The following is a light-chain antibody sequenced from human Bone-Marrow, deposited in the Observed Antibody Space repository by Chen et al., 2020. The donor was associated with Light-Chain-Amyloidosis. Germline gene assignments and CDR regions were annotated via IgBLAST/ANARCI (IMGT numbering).Light chain of an antibody. CDR2: RDT. CDR3: QSADSSGTYEVI. J-gene: IGLJ2*01. V-gene: IGLV3-25*03. Sequence: SYELTQPPSVSVSPGQTARITCSGDDLPTKYAYWYQQKPGQAPVLVIHRDTERPSGISERFSGSSSETTATLTISGVQADDEADYHCQSADSSGTYEVIFGGGTKLTVL. CDR1: DLPTKY.